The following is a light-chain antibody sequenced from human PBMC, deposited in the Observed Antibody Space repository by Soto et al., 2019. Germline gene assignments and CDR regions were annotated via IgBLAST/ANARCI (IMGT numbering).Light chain of an antibody. CDR3: QQYDNWPPLT. V-gene: IGKV3-15*01. CDR2: DAS. Sequence: EIVMTQSPATLSVSPGERVTLSCRASQSVSINLAWYQHNPGQAPRLLIYDASTRATGIPARFSGSGSGTEFTLTISIMQSEDFAVYYCQQYDNWPPLTFGGGTKVEIK. CDR1: QSVSIN. J-gene: IGKJ4*01.